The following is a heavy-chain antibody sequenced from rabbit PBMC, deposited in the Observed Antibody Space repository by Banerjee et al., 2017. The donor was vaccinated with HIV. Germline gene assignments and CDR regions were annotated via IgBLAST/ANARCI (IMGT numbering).Heavy chain of an antibody. Sequence: QEQLEESGGDLVKPEGSLTLTCTASGFSFSNKYVMCWVRQAPGKGLEWIACINTSSGNTVYASWAKGRFTISKTSSTTVTLQMTSLTAADTATYFCAKTFYDDGAGGRIDSFDPWGPGTLVTVS. V-gene: IGHV1S45*01. CDR2: INTSSGNT. CDR3: AKTFYDDGAGGRIDSFDP. J-gene: IGHJ2*01. CDR1: GFSFSNKYV. D-gene: IGHD2-1*01.